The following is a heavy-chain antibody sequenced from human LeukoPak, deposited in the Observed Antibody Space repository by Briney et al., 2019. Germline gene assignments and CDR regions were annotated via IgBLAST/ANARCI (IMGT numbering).Heavy chain of an antibody. J-gene: IGHJ4*02. V-gene: IGHV4-31*03. CDR3: ARDHPDYGDYDGG. D-gene: IGHD4-17*01. CDR2: IYYSGCT. Sequence: SGALSHTRTVTLGSINRGRYYSSWTRGSPEEALESIGYIYYSGCTYYNPSLKSRVNISVDTSKNQFSLKLSSVTAADTAVYYCARDHPDYGDYDGGWGQGTLVTVSS. CDR1: LGSINRGRYY.